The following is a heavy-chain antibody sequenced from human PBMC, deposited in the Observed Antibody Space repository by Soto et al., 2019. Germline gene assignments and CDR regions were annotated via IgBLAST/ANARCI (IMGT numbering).Heavy chain of an antibody. J-gene: IGHJ4*02. Sequence: QLRESGPGLLKPSETLSLTCTVSGGSISSPSYNWGWVRQPPGKGPEWIGTIFYSGTTQYNPSLSSRLAMSVDTSKSQVSLTLTSVTAADTAVYYCTTLASGHFYSRGQGAQVTVSS. V-gene: IGHV4-39*01. D-gene: IGHD3-3*02. CDR2: IFYSGTT. CDR1: GGSISSPSYN. CDR3: TTLASGHFYS.